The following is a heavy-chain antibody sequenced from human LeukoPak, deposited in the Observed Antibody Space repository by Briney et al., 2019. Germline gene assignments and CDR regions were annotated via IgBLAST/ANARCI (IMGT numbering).Heavy chain of an antibody. D-gene: IGHD6-19*01. CDR1: GGSFSNYY. CDR2: IYHSGST. V-gene: IGHV4-34*01. CDR3: ARVAYSSGWYGAHFDY. Sequence: SETLSLTCAVYGGSFSNYYWSWIRQPPGKGLEWIGEIYHSGSTNYNPSLKSRVTISVDTSKNQFSLKLSSVTAADTAVYYCARVAYSSGWYGAHFDYWGQGTLVTVSS. J-gene: IGHJ4*02.